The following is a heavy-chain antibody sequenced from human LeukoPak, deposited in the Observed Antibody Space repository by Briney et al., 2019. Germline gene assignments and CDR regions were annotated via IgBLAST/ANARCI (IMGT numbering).Heavy chain of an antibody. V-gene: IGHV3-7*01. Sequence: PGGSLRLSCAASGFTFISYWMSWVRQAPGKGLEWVANIKQDGSEKYYVDSVKGRFTISRDNAKNSLYLQMNSLRAEDTAVYYCARGQIQLWFPWGQGTLVTVSS. D-gene: IGHD5-18*01. CDR1: GFTFISYW. CDR2: IKQDGSEK. J-gene: IGHJ5*02. CDR3: ARGQIQLWFP.